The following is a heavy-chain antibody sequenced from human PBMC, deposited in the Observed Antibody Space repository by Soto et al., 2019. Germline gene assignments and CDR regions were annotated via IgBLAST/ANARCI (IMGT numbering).Heavy chain of an antibody. D-gene: IGHD2-2*01. J-gene: IGHJ6*02. CDR1: GDTFSRYS. CDR3: AREDRDRETGLVQGAIDGMDV. CDR2: INPIFGIP. V-gene: IGHV1-69*02. Sequence: QVQLVQSGAEVKKPGSSVKVSCKASGDTFSRYSITWVRQAPGHGLEWIGRINPIFGIPTYAQKFEGRVTFTADESTRTAYMELSSLRSDATAVYYCAREDRDRETGLVQGAIDGMDVWGQGTTVTVSS.